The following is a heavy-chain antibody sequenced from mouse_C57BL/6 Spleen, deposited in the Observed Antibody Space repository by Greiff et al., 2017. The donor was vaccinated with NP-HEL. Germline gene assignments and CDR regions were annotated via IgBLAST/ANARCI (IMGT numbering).Heavy chain of an antibody. CDR2: INPSSGYT. D-gene: IGHD1-1*01. V-gene: IGHV1-7*01. Sequence: QVQLKQSGADLAKPGASAQLSCKASGYTFTCYWMHWVKQRPRQGLEWIGYINPSSGYTKYNQKFKDKATLTADKSSSTAYMQLSSLTYEDSAVYYCARSITTVEGFAYWGQGTQVTVSA. J-gene: IGHJ3*01. CDR3: ARSITTVEGFAY. CDR1: GYTFTCYW.